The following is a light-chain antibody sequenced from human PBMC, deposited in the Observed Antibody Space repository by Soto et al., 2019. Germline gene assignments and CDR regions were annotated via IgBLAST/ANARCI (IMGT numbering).Light chain of an antibody. J-gene: IGLJ1*01. Sequence: QSVLTQPTSASGTPGQRVTISCSGSSSNIGSNSVNWYQQLPGAAPKRLIYSNNQRPSGVPDRFSGSKSGTSASLAISGLQSEDEADYYCAAWDDSLNGREVFGTGTKVTVL. V-gene: IGLV1-44*01. CDR3: AAWDDSLNGREV. CDR1: SSNIGSNS. CDR2: SNN.